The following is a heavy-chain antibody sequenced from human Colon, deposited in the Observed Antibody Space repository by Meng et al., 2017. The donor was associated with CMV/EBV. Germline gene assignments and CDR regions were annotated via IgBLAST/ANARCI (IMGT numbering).Heavy chain of an antibody. Sequence: GESLKISCAASGFTFSNYEMTWVRQAPGKGLEWVAFVRYDGGDKFYADSVKGRFTISRDNSKNTLYLQMNSLRAEDTAVYYCASLRYGSGSHSPYYFDYWGQGTMVTVSS. CDR2: VRYDGGDK. D-gene: IGHD3-10*01. J-gene: IGHJ4*03. V-gene: IGHV3-30*02. CDR1: GFTFSNYE. CDR3: ASLRYGSGSHSPYYFDY.